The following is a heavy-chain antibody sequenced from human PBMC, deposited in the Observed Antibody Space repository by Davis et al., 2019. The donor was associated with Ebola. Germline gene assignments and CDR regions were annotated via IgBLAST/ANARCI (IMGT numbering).Heavy chain of an antibody. Sequence: MPSETLSLTCTVSGASISSGDSYWSWLRQPPGKGLEWIAYVYHSGSTSYNPSLKSRLTISIDTSKNQFSLKLSSVTAADTAVYYCVRGDWNYLNSWGQGTLVTVSS. D-gene: IGHD3/OR15-3a*01. J-gene: IGHJ4*02. CDR2: VYHSGST. CDR3: VRGDWNYLNS. CDR1: GASISSGDSY. V-gene: IGHV4-30-4*01.